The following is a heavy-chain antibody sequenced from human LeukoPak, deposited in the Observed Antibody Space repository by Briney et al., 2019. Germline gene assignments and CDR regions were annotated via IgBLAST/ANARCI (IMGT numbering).Heavy chain of an antibody. CDR1: SYSISSGYY. V-gene: IGHV4-38-2*01. D-gene: IGHD5-18*01. J-gene: IGHJ4*02. CDR3: VRAVDSYYFDS. CDR2: ISHSGST. Sequence: SETLSLTCAVSSYSISSGYYWGWVRQPPGQGLEWIRSISHSGSTYYNPSFKSRATISIDTSKNQFSLKLNSVTAADTAMYYCVRAVDSYYFDSWGLGTQVAVSS.